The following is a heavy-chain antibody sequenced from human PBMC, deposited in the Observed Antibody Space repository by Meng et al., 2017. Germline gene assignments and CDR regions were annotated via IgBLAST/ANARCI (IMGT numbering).Heavy chain of an antibody. J-gene: IGHJ4*02. CDR1: GCSVSSYY. V-gene: IGHV3-53*02. CDR3: ARAVTKYYFDY. CDR2: FYSGGSY. Sequence: EVQLVGTVGGLVPLGGSLRLSCAASGCSVSSYYMSWDRQAPGKGLEWVSVFYSGGSYYYAHSVKGRITISRDKSKNTLYLQMNSPRAEDTAVYYCARAVTKYYFDYWGQGTLVTVSS. D-gene: IGHD4-17*01.